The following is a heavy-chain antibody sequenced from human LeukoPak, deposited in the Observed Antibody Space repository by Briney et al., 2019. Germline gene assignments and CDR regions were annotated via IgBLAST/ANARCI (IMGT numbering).Heavy chain of an antibody. D-gene: IGHD2-21*02. CDR1: GYTFTSND. CDR3: ARALCGGDCYSCGCNDY. Sequence: ASVKVSCKASGYTFTSNDINWVRQAPGQGLEWMGWMNPDSGDTGYAQKFQARVTMTRNTSISTAYMELSSLRSEDTAVYYCARALCGGDCYSCGCNDYWGQGTLVTVSP. V-gene: IGHV1-8*01. J-gene: IGHJ4*02. CDR2: MNPDSGDT.